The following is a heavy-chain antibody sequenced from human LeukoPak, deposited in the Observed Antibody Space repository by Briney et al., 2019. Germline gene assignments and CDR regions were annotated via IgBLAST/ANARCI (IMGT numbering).Heavy chain of an antibody. V-gene: IGHV4-59*01. CDR1: GGSIDSYY. D-gene: IGHD1-1*01. J-gene: IGHJ6*03. CDR3: ARHLERRLSYYYYMDV. CDR2: IYYTGST. Sequence: SETLSLTCTVSGGSIDSYYWSWIRQPPGKGLEWIGYIYYTGSTEYHPSLKSRVTISLDTSKNQFSLKLTSVTAADTAVYYCARHLERRLSYYYYMDVWGKGTTVTVSS.